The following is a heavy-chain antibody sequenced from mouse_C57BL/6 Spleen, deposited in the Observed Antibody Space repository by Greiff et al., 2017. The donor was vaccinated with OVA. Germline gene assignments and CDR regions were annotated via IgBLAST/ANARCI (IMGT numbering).Heavy chain of an antibody. J-gene: IGHJ2*01. V-gene: IGHV14-4*01. CDR3: TSWDRDY. Sequence: VQLKQSVAELVRPGASVKLSCTASGFNIKDDYMHWVKQRPEQGLEWIGWIDPENGDTEYASKFQGKATITADTSSNTAYLQLSSLTSEDTAVYYCTSWDRDYWGQGTTLTVSS. CDR2: IDPENGDT. CDR1: GFNIKDDY. D-gene: IGHD3-3*01.